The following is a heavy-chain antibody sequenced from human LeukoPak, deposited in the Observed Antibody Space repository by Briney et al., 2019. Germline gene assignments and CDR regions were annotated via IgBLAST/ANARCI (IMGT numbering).Heavy chain of an antibody. J-gene: IGHJ4*02. CDR3: ARVDCSSTSCYSFDY. Sequence: SETLYLTCTVSGGSISSGGYYWSWIRQHPGKGLEWIGYIYYSGSTYYNPSLKSRVTISVDTSKNQFSLKLSSVTAADTAVYYCARVDCSSTSCYSFDYWGQGTLVTVSS. CDR2: IYYSGST. V-gene: IGHV4-31*03. CDR1: GGSISSGGYY. D-gene: IGHD2-2*01.